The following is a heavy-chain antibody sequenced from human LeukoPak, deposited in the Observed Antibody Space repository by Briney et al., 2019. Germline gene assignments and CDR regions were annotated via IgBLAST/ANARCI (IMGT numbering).Heavy chain of an antibody. Sequence: SETLSLTCTVSGGSISSYYWSWIRQPPGKGLEGIGYIYTSGSTNYNPSLKSRVTISVATSKNQFSLNLRSVTAADTAVYYCARRYCSGGSCYSGSYYFDYWGQGTLVTVSS. J-gene: IGHJ4*02. CDR2: IYTSGST. V-gene: IGHV4-4*09. D-gene: IGHD2-15*01. CDR3: ARRYCSGGSCYSGSYYFDY. CDR1: GGSISSYY.